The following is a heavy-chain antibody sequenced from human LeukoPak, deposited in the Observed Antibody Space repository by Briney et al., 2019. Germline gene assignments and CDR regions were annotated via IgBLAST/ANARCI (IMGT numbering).Heavy chain of an antibody. D-gene: IGHD3-10*01. CDR1: GYTFTGYY. V-gene: IGHV1-18*04. CDR2: ISAYNGNT. CDR3: ARDVAANYYGSGKGAFDI. Sequence: GASVKVSCKASGYTFTGYYMHWVRQAPGQGLEWMGWISAYNGNTNYAQKLQGRVTMTTDTSTSTAYMELRSLRSDDTAVYYCARDVAANYYGSGKGAFDIWGQGTMVTVSS. J-gene: IGHJ3*02.